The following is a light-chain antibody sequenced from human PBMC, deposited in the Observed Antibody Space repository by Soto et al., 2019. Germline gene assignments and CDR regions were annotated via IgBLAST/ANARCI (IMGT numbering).Light chain of an antibody. J-gene: IGKJ1*01. CDR1: QVVNSRY. CDR3: VQYDEPPSRWT. CDR2: DAS. V-gene: IGKV3-20*01. Sequence: EMVLTQSPGTLSLSPGERGTVSCRASQVVNSRYLAWYQHKPGQAPRLLIYDASRRATGIPDRFSGSGSGTDFILTINRLEPEDFAVYYCVQYDEPPSRWTFGQGTKV.